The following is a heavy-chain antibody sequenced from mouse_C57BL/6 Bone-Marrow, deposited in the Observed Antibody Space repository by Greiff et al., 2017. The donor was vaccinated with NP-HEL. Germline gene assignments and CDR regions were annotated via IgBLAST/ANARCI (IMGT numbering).Heavy chain of an antibody. CDR3: ARDGHYGSSYDWYFDV. D-gene: IGHD1-1*01. J-gene: IGHJ1*03. V-gene: IGHV5-16*01. CDR2: INYDGSST. Sequence: EVKLVESEGGLVQPGSSMKLSCTASGFTFSDYYMAWVRQVPEKGLEWVANINYDGSSTYYLDSLKSRFIISRDNAKNILYLQMSSLKSEDTATYYCARDGHYGSSYDWYFDVWGTGTTVTVSS. CDR1: GFTFSDYY.